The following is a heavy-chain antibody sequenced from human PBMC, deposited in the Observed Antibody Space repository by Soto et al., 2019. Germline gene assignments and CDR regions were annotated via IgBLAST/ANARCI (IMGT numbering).Heavy chain of an antibody. CDR1: GYTLTELA. V-gene: IGHV1-24*01. J-gene: IGHJ5*02. CDR2: FDPEDGET. CDR3: AKEAPGYKTAPFDP. Sequence: ASVKVSCKVSGYTLTELAMHWVRQVPGKGLEWMGGFDPEDGETIYADSVKGRFTISRDNSKNTLYVQMNSLRAEDTAVYYCAKEAPGYKTAPFDPWGQGTLVTVSS. D-gene: IGHD1-1*01.